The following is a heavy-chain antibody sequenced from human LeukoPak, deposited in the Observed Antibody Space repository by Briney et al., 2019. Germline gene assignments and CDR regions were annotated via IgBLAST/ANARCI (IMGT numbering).Heavy chain of an antibody. CDR3: ARDQHTMSYYYYGMDV. Sequence: SETLSLTCTVSGGSISSYYWSWIRQPPGKGLEWIGYIYYSGSTYYNPSLKSRVTISVDTSKNQFSLKLSSVTAADTAVYYCARDQHTMSYYYYGMDVWGQGTTVTVSS. D-gene: IGHD2-21*01. J-gene: IGHJ6*02. CDR2: IYYSGST. CDR1: GGSISSYY. V-gene: IGHV4-59*12.